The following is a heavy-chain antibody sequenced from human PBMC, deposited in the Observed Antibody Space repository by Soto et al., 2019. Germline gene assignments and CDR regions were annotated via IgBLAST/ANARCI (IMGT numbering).Heavy chain of an antibody. CDR1: GFTFSSYS. J-gene: IGHJ2*01. CDR2: ISSSSSTI. CDR3: ARHYHYDFWSGYYTRTQNWYFDL. D-gene: IGHD3-3*01. Sequence: EVQLVESGGGLVQPGGSLRLSCAASGFTFSSYSMNWVRQAPGKGLEWVSYISSSSSTIYYADSVKGRFTISRDNAKNSLYLQMNSLRAEDTAVYYCARHYHYDFWSGYYTRTQNWYFDLWGRGTLVTVSS. V-gene: IGHV3-48*01.